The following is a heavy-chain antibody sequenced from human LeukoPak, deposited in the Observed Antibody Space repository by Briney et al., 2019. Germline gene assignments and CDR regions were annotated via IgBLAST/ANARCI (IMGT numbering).Heavy chain of an antibody. CDR3: ASLYCGGDCYSRAFDI. D-gene: IGHD2-21*02. CDR1: GYTFTSYD. J-gene: IGHJ3*02. CDR2: IIPIFGTA. V-gene: IGHV1-69*13. Sequence: ASVKVSCKASGYTFTSYDINWVRQAPGQGLEWMGGIIPIFGTANYAQKFQGRVTITADESTSTAYMELSSLRSEDTAVYYCASLYCGGDCYSRAFDIWGQGTMVTVSS.